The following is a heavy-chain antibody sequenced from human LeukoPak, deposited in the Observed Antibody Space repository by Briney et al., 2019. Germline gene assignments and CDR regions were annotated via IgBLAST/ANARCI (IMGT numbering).Heavy chain of an antibody. V-gene: IGHV3-49*03. Sequence: GGSLRLSCTASGFTFGDYAMSWFRQAPGKGLEWVGFIRSKAYGGTTEYAASVKGRFTISRDDSKSIAYLQMNSLKTEDTAVYYCTRVRTIAAADYWGRGTLVTVSS. CDR3: TRVRTIAAADY. CDR2: IRSKAYGGTT. CDR1: GFTFGDYA. D-gene: IGHD6-13*01. J-gene: IGHJ4*02.